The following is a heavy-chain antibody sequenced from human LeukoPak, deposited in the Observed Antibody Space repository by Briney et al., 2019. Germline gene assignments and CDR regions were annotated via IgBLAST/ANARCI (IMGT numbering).Heavy chain of an antibody. J-gene: IGHJ4*02. CDR2: IKSRADGETT. CDR1: GFTFSDAW. Sequence: GGSLRLSCAASGFTFSDAWMSWVRQAPGKGLEWVGRIKSRADGETTDYAAPVKGRFTMSRDDSKKMLYLQMNSLKAEDTAVYYCTRSPYTNSWFFYWGQGSLVTVSS. V-gene: IGHV3-15*01. CDR3: TRSPYTNSWFFY. D-gene: IGHD2-8*01.